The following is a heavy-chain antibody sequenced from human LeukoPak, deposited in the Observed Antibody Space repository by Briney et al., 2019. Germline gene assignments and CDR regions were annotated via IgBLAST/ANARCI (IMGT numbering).Heavy chain of an antibody. CDR3: ARGCNYDFWSGHIYYYGMDV. D-gene: IGHD3-3*01. Sequence: ASVKVSCTASGGTFSSYAISWVRQAPGQGLEWMGGIIPIFGTANYAQKFQGRVTITADESTSTAYMELSSLRSEDTAVYYCARGCNYDFWSGHIYYYGMDVWGQGTTVTVSS. CDR1: GGTFSSYA. CDR2: IIPIFGTA. V-gene: IGHV1-69*01. J-gene: IGHJ6*02.